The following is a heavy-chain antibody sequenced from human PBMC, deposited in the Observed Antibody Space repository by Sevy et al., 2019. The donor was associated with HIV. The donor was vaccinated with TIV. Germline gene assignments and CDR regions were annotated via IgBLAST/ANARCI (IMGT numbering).Heavy chain of an antibody. V-gene: IGHV3-7*01. J-gene: IGHJ4*02. CDR3: AREVGGFNWRPYYFDS. D-gene: IGHD3-3*01. Sequence: GGSLRLSCAASGFTFTDYWMSRVRQTPRKGLEWVATIKQDESEKYYVDSVKGRFAISRDNGKNSVSLQMNGLRVEDTALYYCAREVGGFNWRPYYFDSWGQGTLATVSS. CDR2: IKQDESEK. CDR1: GFTFTDYW.